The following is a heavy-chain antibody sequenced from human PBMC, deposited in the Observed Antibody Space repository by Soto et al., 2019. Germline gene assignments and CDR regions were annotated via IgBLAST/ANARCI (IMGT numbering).Heavy chain of an antibody. D-gene: IGHD5-18*01. CDR1: GSSMTNDALF. V-gene: IGHV4-31*03. J-gene: IGHJ4*02. Sequence: SETLTLTCTVSGSSMTNDALFWTWVRQHPEKGLEWLAYITYGGSIYYDPSLRSRLTVSIDKSKSQFSLNVRSVTAADTAVYYCAKMERTQLWLLVQNWGQGLLVPVSS. CDR2: ITYGGSI. CDR3: AKMERTQLWLLVQN.